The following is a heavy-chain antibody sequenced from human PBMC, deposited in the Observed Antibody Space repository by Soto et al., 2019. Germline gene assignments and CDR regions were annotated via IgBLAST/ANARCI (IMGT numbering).Heavy chain of an antibody. J-gene: IGHJ4*02. CDR1: GFTFSSYS. CDR3: ARDVGEQQLVQCFDY. Sequence: SLRLSCAASGFTFSSYSMNWVRQAPWKGLEWVSSISSSSSYIYYADSVKGRFTISRDNAKNSLYLQMNSLRAEDTAVYYCARDVGEQQLVQCFDYWGQGTLVTVSS. V-gene: IGHV3-21*01. D-gene: IGHD6-13*01. CDR2: ISSSSSYI.